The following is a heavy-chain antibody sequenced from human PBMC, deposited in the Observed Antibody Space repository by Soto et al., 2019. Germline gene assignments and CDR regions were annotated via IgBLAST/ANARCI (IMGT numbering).Heavy chain of an antibody. V-gene: IGHV3-30*18. CDR2: ISYDGSNK. CDR1: GFTFSSYG. CDR3: AKENGDYGDAFDI. Sequence: QVQLVESGGGVVQPGRSLRLSCAASGFTFSSYGMHWVRQAPGKGLEWVAVISYDGSNKYYADSVKGRFTISRDNSKNTLYLQMNSLRAEDTAVYYCAKENGDYGDAFDIWGQGTMVTVSS. J-gene: IGHJ3*02. D-gene: IGHD4-17*01.